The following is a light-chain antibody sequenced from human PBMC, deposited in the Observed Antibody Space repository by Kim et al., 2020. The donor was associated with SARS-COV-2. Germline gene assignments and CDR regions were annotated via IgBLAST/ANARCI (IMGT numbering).Light chain of an antibody. J-gene: IGLJ1*01. Sequence: LGQTVRITSQGNSLRSYYASWYQQKPGQAPLLVIYAKTNRPSGIPDRFSGSSSGNTASLTITGAQAEDEADYYCFSRDTDGPHNYVFGTGTKVTVL. V-gene: IGLV3-19*01. CDR2: AKT. CDR1: SLRSYY. CDR3: FSRDTDGPHNYV.